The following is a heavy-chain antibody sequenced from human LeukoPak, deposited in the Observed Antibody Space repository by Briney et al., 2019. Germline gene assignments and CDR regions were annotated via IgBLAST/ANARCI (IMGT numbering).Heavy chain of an antibody. CDR2: ISTYNGHT. CDR3: ARDVVGGYSYGSHGFDI. Sequence: ASVKVSCKASGYAFTSYGISWVRQAPGQGLEWMGWISTYNGHTNYAQKIQGRVTMTTDTSTSTAYMELRSLRSDDTAVYYCARDVVGGYSYGSHGFDIWGQGTMVTVSS. V-gene: IGHV1-18*01. J-gene: IGHJ3*02. D-gene: IGHD5-18*01. CDR1: GYAFTSYG.